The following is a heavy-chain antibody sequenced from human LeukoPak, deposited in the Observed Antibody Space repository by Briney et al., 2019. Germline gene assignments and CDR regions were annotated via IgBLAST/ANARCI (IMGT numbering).Heavy chain of an antibody. J-gene: IGHJ4*02. Sequence: SETLSLTCTVSGGSISSGDYYWSWIRQPPGKGLEWIGEINHSGSTNYNPSLKSRVTISVDTSKNQFSLKLSSVTAADTAVYYCARGREIDYWGQGTLVTVSS. CDR1: GGSISSGDYY. CDR2: INHSGST. CDR3: ARGREIDY. V-gene: IGHV4-39*07.